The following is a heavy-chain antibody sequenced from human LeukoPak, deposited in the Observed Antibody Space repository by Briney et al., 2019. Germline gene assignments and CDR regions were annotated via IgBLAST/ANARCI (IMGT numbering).Heavy chain of an antibody. D-gene: IGHD4-17*01. V-gene: IGHV3-33*06. Sequence: PGGSLRLSCAASGFTFSSYGMHWVRQAPGKGLEWVAVIWYDGSNKYYADSVKGRFTISRDNSKNTLYLQMNSLRAEDTAVYYCAKPNYGDYGRPHDYWGQGTLVTVSS. CDR1: GFTFSSYG. CDR3: AKPNYGDYGRPHDY. CDR2: IWYDGSNK. J-gene: IGHJ4*02.